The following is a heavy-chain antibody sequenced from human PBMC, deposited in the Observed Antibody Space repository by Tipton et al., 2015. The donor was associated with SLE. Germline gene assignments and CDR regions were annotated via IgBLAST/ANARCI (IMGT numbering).Heavy chain of an antibody. CDR2: INHSGST. CDR3: ARDPAGGAYFDL. Sequence: TLSLTCAVYGGSFSGYYWSWIRQPPEKGLEWIGEINHSGSTNYNPSLKSRVTISVDTSKNQFSLKLSSVTAADTAVYYCARDPAGGAYFDLWGRGTLVTVSS. CDR1: GGSFSGYY. V-gene: IGHV4-34*01. D-gene: IGHD3-16*01. J-gene: IGHJ2*01.